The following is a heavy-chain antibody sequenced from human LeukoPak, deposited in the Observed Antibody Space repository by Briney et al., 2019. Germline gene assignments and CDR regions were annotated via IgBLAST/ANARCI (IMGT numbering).Heavy chain of an antibody. J-gene: IGHJ3*02. CDR3: ARDISGYDTFDI. D-gene: IGHD5-12*01. Sequence: SETLSLTCTVSGDSISSYVRNWIRQPPGKGLEWIAYISYSGSTNYNPSLKSRVTISVDTSKNQFSLRLSSVTAADTAVYYCARDISGYDTFDIWGRGTMVTVSS. CDR1: GDSISSYV. CDR2: ISYSGST. V-gene: IGHV4-59*01.